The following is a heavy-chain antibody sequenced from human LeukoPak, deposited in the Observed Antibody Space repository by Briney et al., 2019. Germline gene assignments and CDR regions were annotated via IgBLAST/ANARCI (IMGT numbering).Heavy chain of an antibody. J-gene: IGHJ4*02. CDR1: GGSFSGYY. CDR2: INHSGST. CDR3: ARGSSSWGFYYFDY. V-gene: IGHV4-34*01. Sequence: SETLSLTCAVYGGSFSGYYWSWIRQPPGKGLEWIGEINHSGSTNYNPSLKSRVTISVDTSKNQFSLKLSSVTAADTAVYYCARGSSSWGFYYFDYWGQGTLVTVSS. D-gene: IGHD6-13*01.